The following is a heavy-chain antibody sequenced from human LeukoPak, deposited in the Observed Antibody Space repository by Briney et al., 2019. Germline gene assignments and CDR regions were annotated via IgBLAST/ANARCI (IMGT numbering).Heavy chain of an antibody. CDR2: IYPGDSET. CDR1: GYTFTTFW. V-gene: IGHV5-51*01. Sequence: GESLKISCKVSGYTFTTFWIGWVRQMPGQGLQWMGIIYPGDSETIYSPSFQGQVTISADKSISTAYLQWRSLKVSDSAMYYCARLTAVVTFDYWGQGTLVTVSS. J-gene: IGHJ4*02. D-gene: IGHD4-23*01. CDR3: ARLTAVVTFDY.